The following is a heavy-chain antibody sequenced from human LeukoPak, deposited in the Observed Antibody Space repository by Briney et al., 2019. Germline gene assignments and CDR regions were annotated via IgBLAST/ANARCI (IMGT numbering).Heavy chain of an antibody. CDR1: GYTFTSYG. CDR2: INPNSGGT. Sequence: GASVKVSCKASGYTFTSYGISWVRQAPGQGLEWMGWINPNSGGTNYAQKFQGRVTMTRDTSITTAYMEMSRLRSDDTALYYCAGSPHILTGENFDYWGQGTLVTVSS. J-gene: IGHJ4*02. D-gene: IGHD3-9*01. V-gene: IGHV1-2*02. CDR3: AGSPHILTGENFDY.